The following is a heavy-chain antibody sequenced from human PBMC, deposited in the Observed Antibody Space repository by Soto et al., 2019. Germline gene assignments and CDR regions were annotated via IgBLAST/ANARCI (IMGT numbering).Heavy chain of an antibody. V-gene: IGHV3-21*01. CDR3: ARDPSEGRVGNWFES. CDR2: ISSSTSYV. CDR1: GFTFSRYG. D-gene: IGHD2-2*01. J-gene: IGHJ5*01. Sequence: EVQLVESGGGLVKPGGSLRLSCAASGFTFSRYGMNWVRQAPGKGLEWVASISSSTSYVYYADSVKGRFSVSRDNAKKILYLEMYALRTEHTAVYYCARDPSEGRVGNWFESWGQGTLVTVSS.